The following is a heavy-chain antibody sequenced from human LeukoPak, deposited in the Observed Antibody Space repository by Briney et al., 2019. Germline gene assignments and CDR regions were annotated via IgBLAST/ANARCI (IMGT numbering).Heavy chain of an antibody. Sequence: GGSLRLSCAASGFTFSSYAMSWVRQAPGKGLEWASAISGSGGSTYYADSVKGRFTISRDNSKNTLYLQMNSLRAEDTAVYYCAKGFTYYDFWSGYGMDVWGQGTTVTVSS. D-gene: IGHD3-3*01. J-gene: IGHJ6*02. V-gene: IGHV3-23*01. CDR3: AKGFTYYDFWSGYGMDV. CDR2: ISGSGGST. CDR1: GFTFSSYA.